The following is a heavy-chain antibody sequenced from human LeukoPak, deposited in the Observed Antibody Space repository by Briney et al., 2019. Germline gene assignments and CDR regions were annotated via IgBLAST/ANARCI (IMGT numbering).Heavy chain of an antibody. CDR3: AKWRNSAAARQGWDFDH. CDR2: ISNSGGST. J-gene: IGHJ4*02. CDR1: GFTFSSYA. D-gene: IGHD6-6*01. V-gene: IGHV3-23*01. Sequence: PGGSLRLSCAASGFTFSSYAMSWVRQAPGKGLEWVSSISNSGGSTYYADSVKGRFTISRDNSKNTLYLQMNSRRAEDTAVYFCAKWRNSAAARQGWDFDHWGQGTLVTVSS.